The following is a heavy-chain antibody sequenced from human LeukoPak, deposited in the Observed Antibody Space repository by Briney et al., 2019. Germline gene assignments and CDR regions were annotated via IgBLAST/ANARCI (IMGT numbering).Heavy chain of an antibody. CDR2: INPNSGGT. CDR1: GYTFTDYY. J-gene: IGHJ4*02. Sequence: GASVKVSCKVFGYTFTDYYMHWVRQAPGQGLEWMGWINPNSGGTNYAQQFQGRVTVTRDTSISTVYMELSRLTSDDTAVYYCASVYSTGWYFDYWGQGTLVTVSP. V-gene: IGHV1-2*02. D-gene: IGHD6-19*01. CDR3: ASVYSTGWYFDY.